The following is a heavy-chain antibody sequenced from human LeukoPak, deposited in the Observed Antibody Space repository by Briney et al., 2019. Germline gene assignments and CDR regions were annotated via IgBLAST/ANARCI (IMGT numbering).Heavy chain of an antibody. D-gene: IGHD7-27*01. CDR3: AQLTGDRRDY. Sequence: PGGSLRLSCAASGFTFSSYWMSWVRQAPGKGLEWVSSISSSSSYIYYADSVKGRFTISRDNAKNSLYLQMNSLRAEDTAVYYCAQLTGDRRDYWGQGTLVTVSS. CDR2: ISSSSSYI. V-gene: IGHV3-21*01. J-gene: IGHJ4*02. CDR1: GFTFSSYW.